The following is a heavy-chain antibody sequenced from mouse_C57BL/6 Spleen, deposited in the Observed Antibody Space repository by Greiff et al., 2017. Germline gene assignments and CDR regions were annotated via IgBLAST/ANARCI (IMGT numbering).Heavy chain of an antibody. CDR2: IHPNSGST. CDR1: GYTFTSYW. Sequence: QVQLQQPGAELVKPGASVKLSCKASGYTFTSYWMHWVKQRPGQGLEWIGMIHPNSGSTNYNEKFKSKATLTVDKSSSTAYMQLSSLTSEDSAVYYGAREGDYDYDGTTWFAYWGQGTLVTVSA. D-gene: IGHD2-4*01. CDR3: AREGDYDYDGTTWFAY. J-gene: IGHJ3*01. V-gene: IGHV1-64*01.